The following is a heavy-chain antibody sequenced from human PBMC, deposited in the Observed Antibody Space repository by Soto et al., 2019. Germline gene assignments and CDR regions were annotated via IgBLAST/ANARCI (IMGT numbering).Heavy chain of an antibody. V-gene: IGHV1-18*04. CDR3: ARDRAYCGGDCYSPSSY. Sequence: ASVKVSCKASGYTFTSYGISWVRQAPGQGLEWMGWISAYNGNTNYAQKLQGRVTMTTDTSTSTAHMELRSLRSDDTAVHYCARDRAYCGGDCYSPSSYWGQGTLVTVSS. J-gene: IGHJ4*02. D-gene: IGHD2-21*02. CDR2: ISAYNGNT. CDR1: GYTFTSYG.